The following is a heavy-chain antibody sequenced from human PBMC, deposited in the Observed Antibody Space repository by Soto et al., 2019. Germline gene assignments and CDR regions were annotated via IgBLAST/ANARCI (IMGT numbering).Heavy chain of an antibody. D-gene: IGHD5-12*01. CDR1: GFTFSSYW. CDR2: IKQDGSEK. Sequence: GGSLRLSCAASGFTFSSYWMSWVRQAPGKGLEWVANIKQDGSEKYYVDSVKGRFTISRDNAKNSLYLQMNSLRAEDTAVYYCARGPLPQMATPRGPFDYWGQETLVTVS. J-gene: IGHJ4*02. V-gene: IGHV3-7*01. CDR3: ARGPLPQMATPRGPFDY.